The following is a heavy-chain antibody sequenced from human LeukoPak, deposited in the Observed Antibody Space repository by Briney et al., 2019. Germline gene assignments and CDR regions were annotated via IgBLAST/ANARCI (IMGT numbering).Heavy chain of an antibody. CDR1: GFTFSSYG. CDR2: IRYDGSNK. Sequence: QSGGSLRLSCAASGFTFSSYGMHWVRQAPGKGLEWVAFIRYDGSNKYYADSVKGRFTISRDNSKNTLYLQMNSLRAEDTAVYYCAKERLVSDDAFDIWGQGTMVTVSS. J-gene: IGHJ3*02. D-gene: IGHD3-22*01. V-gene: IGHV3-30*02. CDR3: AKERLVSDDAFDI.